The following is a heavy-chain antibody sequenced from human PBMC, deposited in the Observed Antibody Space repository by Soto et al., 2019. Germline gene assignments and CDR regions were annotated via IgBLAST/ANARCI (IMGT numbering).Heavy chain of an antibody. V-gene: IGHV3-30*18. D-gene: IGHD3-3*01. CDR3: AKARTTYYDFWSGYYSYGMDV. J-gene: IGHJ6*02. CDR2: ISYDGSNK. Sequence: PGGSLRLSCAACGFTFSSYGMHWVRQAPGKXLEWVAVISYDGSNKYYADSVKGRFTISRDNSKNTLYLQMNSLRAEDTAVYYCAKARTTYYDFWSGYYSYGMDVWGQGTTVTVSS. CDR1: GFTFSSYG.